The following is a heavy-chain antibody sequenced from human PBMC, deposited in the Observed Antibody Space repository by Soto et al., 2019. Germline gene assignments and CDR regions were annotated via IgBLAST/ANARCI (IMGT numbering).Heavy chain of an antibody. Sequence: QVQLQESGPGLVKPSETLSLTCTVSGGSISTYYWSWIRQPPGKGLEWIGFFYYSGSTNYNPSLKSRVTISGDTSKNQFSLKVRSVTAADTAVYYCARVFATAAATDSYYGLDVWGQGTTVTVSS. D-gene: IGHD6-13*01. CDR3: ARVFATAAATDSYYGLDV. CDR2: FYYSGST. V-gene: IGHV4-59*01. CDR1: GGSISTYY. J-gene: IGHJ6*02.